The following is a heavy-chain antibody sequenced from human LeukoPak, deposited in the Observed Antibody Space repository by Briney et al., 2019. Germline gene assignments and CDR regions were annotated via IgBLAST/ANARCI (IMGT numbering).Heavy chain of an antibody. Sequence: SETLSLTCTVPGGSISSYYWSWIRQPPGKGLEWIGYIYTSGSTNYNPSLKSRVTISVDTSKNQFSLKLSSVTAADTAVYYCARLGVGYCSSTSCYGRWFDTWGQGTLVTVSS. V-gene: IGHV4-4*09. CDR2: IYTSGST. CDR3: ARLGVGYCSSTSCYGRWFDT. D-gene: IGHD2-2*01. CDR1: GGSISSYY. J-gene: IGHJ5*02.